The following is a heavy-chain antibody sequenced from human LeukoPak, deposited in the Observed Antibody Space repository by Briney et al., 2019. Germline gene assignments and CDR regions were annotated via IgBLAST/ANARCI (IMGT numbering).Heavy chain of an antibody. J-gene: IGHJ4*02. CDR2: IHRNGGST. CDR3: ERGNSNFDY. V-gene: IGHV3-20*01. D-gene: IGHD1-7*01. Sequence: GRSLRLSCAASGFTSDDYGMSWVRQAPGKGLEWVSGIHRNGGSTGYADSVKGRFTISRDNAKNSLYLQMNSLRADDTALYHCERGNSNFDYWGQGTLVTVSS. CDR1: GFTSDDYG.